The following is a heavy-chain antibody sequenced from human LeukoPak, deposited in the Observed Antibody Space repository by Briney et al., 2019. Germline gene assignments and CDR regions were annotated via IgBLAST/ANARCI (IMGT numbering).Heavy chain of an antibody. J-gene: IGHJ6*02. CDR2: ISWNSGSI. V-gene: IGHV3-9*01. D-gene: IGHD6-6*01. Sequence: GRSLRLSCAASGFTFDDYAMHWVRQAPGKGLEWVSGISWNSGSIGYADSVKGRFTISRDNSKNTLYLQMNSLRAEDTAVYYCARERQLVPYGMDVWGQGTTVTVSS. CDR1: GFTFDDYA. CDR3: ARERQLVPYGMDV.